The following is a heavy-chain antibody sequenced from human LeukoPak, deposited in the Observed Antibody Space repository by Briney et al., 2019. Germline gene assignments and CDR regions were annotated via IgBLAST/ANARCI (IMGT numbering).Heavy chain of an antibody. V-gene: IGHV1-18*01. CDR1: GYTFTSYG. CDR2: ISAYNGNT. D-gene: IGHD3-3*01. CDR3: ARYYDFWSGYYHGMDV. J-gene: IGHJ6*02. Sequence: ASVKVSCKASGYTFTSYGISWVRQAPGQGLEWMGWISAYNGNTNYAQKLQGRVSMTTDTSTSTAYMEPRSLRSDDTAVYYCARYYDFWSGYYHGMDVWGQGTTVTVSS.